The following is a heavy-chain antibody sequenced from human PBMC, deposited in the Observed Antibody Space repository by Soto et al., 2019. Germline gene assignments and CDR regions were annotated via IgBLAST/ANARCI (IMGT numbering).Heavy chain of an antibody. CDR2: IWYDGSNK. J-gene: IGHJ4*02. CDR3: ARDLSGYCSGGSCYSGY. CDR1: GFTFSSYG. Sequence: GGSLRLSCAASGFTFSSYGMHWVRQAPGKGLEWVAVIWYDGSNKYYADSVKGRFTISRDNSKNTLYLQMNSLRAEDTAVYYCARDLSGYCSGGSCYSGYWGQGTLVTVSS. V-gene: IGHV3-33*01. D-gene: IGHD2-15*01.